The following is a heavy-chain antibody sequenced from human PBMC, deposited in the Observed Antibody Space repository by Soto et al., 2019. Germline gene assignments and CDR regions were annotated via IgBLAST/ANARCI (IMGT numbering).Heavy chain of an antibody. J-gene: IGHJ4*02. CDR1: GLTFSSYG. CDR3: ARDGHGDYPFDY. CDR2: IWYDGSNK. Sequence: QVQLVESGGGVVQPGRSLRLSCAASGLTFSSYGIHWVRQPPGKGLAWVAVIWYDGSNKYYADSVKGRFTISRDNSKNTLYLQMNSRRAEDTAVYYCARDGHGDYPFDYWRQGTLVTVSS. D-gene: IGHD4-17*01. V-gene: IGHV3-33*01.